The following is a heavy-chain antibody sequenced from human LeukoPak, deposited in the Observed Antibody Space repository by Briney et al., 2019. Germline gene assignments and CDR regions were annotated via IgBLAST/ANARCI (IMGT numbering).Heavy chain of an antibody. CDR1: GFTFSSYN. J-gene: IGHJ4*02. CDR3: AREFEYRTSGAGY. D-gene: IGHD6-6*01. Sequence: PGGSLRLSCAASGFTFSSYNMNWVRQAPGKGLEWVSSMSINSGLKYHADSVKGRFTISRDNAKNSLYLQMNSLRAEDTAVYYCAREFEYRTSGAGYWGQGTLLTVSS. CDR2: MSINSGLK. V-gene: IGHV3-21*01.